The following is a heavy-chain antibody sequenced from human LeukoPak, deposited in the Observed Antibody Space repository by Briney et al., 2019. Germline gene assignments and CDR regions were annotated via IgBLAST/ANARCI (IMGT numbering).Heavy chain of an antibody. CDR3: ARVPYSYGVDY. J-gene: IGHJ4*02. D-gene: IGHD5-18*01. V-gene: IGHV4-39*07. CDR2: IYYSGST. Sequence: SSETLSLTCTVSGGSISSGGYYWSWIRQHPGKGLEWIGSIYYSGSTYYNPSLKSRVTISVDTSKNQFSLKLSSVTAADTAVYYCARVPYSYGVDYWGQGTLVTVSS. CDR1: GGSISSGGYY.